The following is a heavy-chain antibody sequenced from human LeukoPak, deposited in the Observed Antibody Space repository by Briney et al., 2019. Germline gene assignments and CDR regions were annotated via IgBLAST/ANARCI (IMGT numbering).Heavy chain of an antibody. CDR1: GDSVSRNSAA. CDR3: ARDGGGGYYDSSGYYQATPLYGMDV. CDR2: TYYRSKWYN. V-gene: IGHV6-1*01. J-gene: IGHJ6*02. Sequence: SQTLSLTCAISGDSVSRNSAAWNWIRQSPSRGLEWRGRTYYRSKWYNDYAVSVKSRITINPDTSKNQFSLQLNSVTPEDTAVYYCARDGGGGYYDSSGYYQATPLYGMDVWGQGTTVTVSS. D-gene: IGHD3-22*01.